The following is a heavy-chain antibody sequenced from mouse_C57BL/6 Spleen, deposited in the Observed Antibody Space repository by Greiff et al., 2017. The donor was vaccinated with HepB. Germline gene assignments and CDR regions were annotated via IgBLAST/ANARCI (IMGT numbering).Heavy chain of an antibody. J-gene: IGHJ4*01. V-gene: IGHV5-17*01. CDR3: ARGPSSPTGNYAMDY. Sequence: EVHLVESGGGLVKPGGSLKLSCAASGFTFSDYGMHWVRQAPEKGLEWVAYISSGSSTIYYADTVKGRFTISRDNAKNTLFLQMTSLRSEDTAMYYCARGPSSPTGNYAMDYWGQGTSVTVSS. CDR2: ISSGSSTI. D-gene: IGHD4-1*02. CDR1: GFTFSDYG.